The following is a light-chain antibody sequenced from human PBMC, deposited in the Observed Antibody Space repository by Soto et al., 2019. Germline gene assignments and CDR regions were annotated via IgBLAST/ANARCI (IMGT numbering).Light chain of an antibody. CDR3: QQFSSYPLT. CDR2: DAS. J-gene: IGKJ4*01. V-gene: IGKV3-20*01. Sequence: EFVLTQSPGTLSLSPGERATLSCRASQTVRNNYLAWYQQKPGQAPRLLIYDASSRATGIPARFSGGGSGTDFTLTISSLEPEDFAVYYCQQFSSYPLTFGGGTKVDIK. CDR1: QTVRNNY.